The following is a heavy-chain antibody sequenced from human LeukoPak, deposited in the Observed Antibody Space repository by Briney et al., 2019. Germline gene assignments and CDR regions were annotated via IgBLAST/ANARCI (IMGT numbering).Heavy chain of an antibody. J-gene: IGHJ4*02. D-gene: IGHD3-16*02. Sequence: PSETTHLTCPVYGGSFSGYYWNLIRQPPAKELEWIGEVNHSGSTNYNPSLKSRVTISVDTSKNQFSLKLSSVTAADTAVYYCARGRRDYVWGSYRLNFDYWGQGTLVTVSS. CDR2: VNHSGST. CDR3: ARGRRDYVWGSYRLNFDY. CDR1: GGSFSGYY. V-gene: IGHV4-34*01.